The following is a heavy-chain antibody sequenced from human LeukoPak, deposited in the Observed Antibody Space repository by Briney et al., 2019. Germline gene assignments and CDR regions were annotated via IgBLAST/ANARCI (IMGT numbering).Heavy chain of an antibody. CDR2: INQNGGET. CDR1: GFTFSNYW. Sequence: GGSLRLSCAASGFTFSNYWMSWVRQAPGKGLEWVANINQNGGETYYVDSVKGRFTIPRDNAKNSLYLQMNSLRAEDTAVYYCATPPSDRGTSPGFYFHYWGQGALVTVSS. D-gene: IGHD1-14*01. CDR3: ATPPSDRGTSPGFYFHY. J-gene: IGHJ4*02. V-gene: IGHV3-7*01.